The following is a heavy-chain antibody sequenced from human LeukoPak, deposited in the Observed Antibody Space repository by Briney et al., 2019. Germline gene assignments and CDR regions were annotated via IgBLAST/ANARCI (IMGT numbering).Heavy chain of an antibody. V-gene: IGHV3-30*18. CDR1: GFTFSSYG. D-gene: IGHD6-13*01. CDR2: ISYDGSNK. Sequence: GGSLRLSCVASGFTFSSYGMHWVRQAPGKGLEWVAVISYDGSNKYYADSVKGRFTISRDNSKNTLYVQMNSLRAEDTAVYYCAKDQGSSWGYFDYWGQGTLVTVSS. J-gene: IGHJ4*02. CDR3: AKDQGSSWGYFDY.